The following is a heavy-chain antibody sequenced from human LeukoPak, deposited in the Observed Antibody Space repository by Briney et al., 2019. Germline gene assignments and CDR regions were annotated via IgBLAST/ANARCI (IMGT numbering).Heavy chain of an antibody. CDR3: ARVYTDYYYYYMDV. V-gene: IGHV1-18*01. CDR1: GYTFTSYG. Sequence: ASVTVSCKASGYTFTSYGISWVRQAPGQGLEWMGWISAYNGNTNYAQKLQGRVTMTTDTSTSTAYMELRSLRSDDTAVYYCARVYTDYYYYYMDVWGKGTTVTVSS. CDR2: ISAYNGNT. J-gene: IGHJ6*03. D-gene: IGHD1-14*01.